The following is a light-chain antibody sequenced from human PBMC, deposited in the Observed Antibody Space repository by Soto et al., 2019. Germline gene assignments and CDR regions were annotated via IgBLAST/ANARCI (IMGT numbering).Light chain of an antibody. V-gene: IGKV1-39*01. Sequence: DIQMTQSPSSLSASVGDRVTITCRASQNINRYLNWYQHKPGKAPNLLIYAASTLRSGVPSRFSGGGSGTDFTLTISSLQPEDFATYYCQQTYTTPLTFGGGTKV. CDR3: QQTYTTPLT. CDR1: QNINRY. CDR2: AAS. J-gene: IGKJ4*01.